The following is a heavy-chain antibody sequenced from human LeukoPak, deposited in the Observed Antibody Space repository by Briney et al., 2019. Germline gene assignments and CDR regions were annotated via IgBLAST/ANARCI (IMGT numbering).Heavy chain of an antibody. CDR1: GFTVSTYW. D-gene: IGHD3-9*01. V-gene: IGHV3-74*01. J-gene: IGHJ4*02. CDR2: SNSDGSAT. CDR3: AREWRGFEDY. Sequence: GGSLRLSCAASGFTVSTYWMHWVPQAPGKGLVWVARSNSDGSATIYADSVKGRFVISRDNSKNTLYLQMSSPRVEDTAMYYCAREWRGFEDYWGQGTLVTVSS.